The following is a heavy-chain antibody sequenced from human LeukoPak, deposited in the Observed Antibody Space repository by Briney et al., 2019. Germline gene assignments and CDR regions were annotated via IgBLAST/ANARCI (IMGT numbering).Heavy chain of an antibody. D-gene: IGHD4-17*01. V-gene: IGHV3-9*01. CDR1: GFTFDDYA. J-gene: IGHJ4*02. CDR2: INWNSRSI. Sequence: GRSLRLSCAASGFTFDDYAMHWVRQAPGKGLEWVSRINWNSRSIGYADSVKGRFTISRDNAKNSLYLQMNSLRAEDTALYYCAKDMGAYGDYIGFDYWGQGTLVTVSS. CDR3: AKDMGAYGDYIGFDY.